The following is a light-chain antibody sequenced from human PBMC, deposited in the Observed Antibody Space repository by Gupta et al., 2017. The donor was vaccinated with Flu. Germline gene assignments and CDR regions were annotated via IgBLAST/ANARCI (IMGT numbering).Light chain of an antibody. V-gene: IGLV1-40*01. J-gene: IGLJ2*01. CDR1: SSNIGAGYD. CDR3: QSYDSSLSGSV. CDR2: GNS. Sequence: QSVLTQPPSVSGAPGQRVPISCTGSSSNIGAGYDVYWYQQFPGTAPKLLIYGNSNRPSGVPDRFSGSKSGTSASLAITGLQAEDEAEYYCQSYDSSLSGSVFGGGTKLTVL.